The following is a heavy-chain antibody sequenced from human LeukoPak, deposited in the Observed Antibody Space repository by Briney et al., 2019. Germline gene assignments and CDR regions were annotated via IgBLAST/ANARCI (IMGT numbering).Heavy chain of an antibody. J-gene: IGHJ4*02. D-gene: IGHD5-24*01. CDR1: GFTFSSYN. CDR2: ISSSSSYI. V-gene: IGHV3-21*01. CDR3: ARGRDGSQSPIDD. Sequence: GGSLRLSCAASGFTFSSYNMNWVRQAPGKGLEWVSSISSSSSYIYYADSEKGRFTISRDNAKNSLYLQMNSLRAEDTAVYYCARGRDGSQSPIDDWGQGTLVTVSS.